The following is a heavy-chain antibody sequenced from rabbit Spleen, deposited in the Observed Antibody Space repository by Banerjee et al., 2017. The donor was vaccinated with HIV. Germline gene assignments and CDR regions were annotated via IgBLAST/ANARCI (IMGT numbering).Heavy chain of an antibody. CDR3: ARGLGGGDGFHL. Sequence: QEQLVESGGGLVKPGASLTLTCTASGIDFSAYCYMCWVRQAPGKGLEWIACIGAGSSGGTYYASWAKGRFTITRSTSLNTVTLQLNSLTAADTATYFCARGLGGGDGFHLWGPGTLVTVS. CDR2: IGAGSSGGT. V-gene: IGHV1S43*01. CDR1: GIDFSAYCY. J-gene: IGHJ4*01. D-gene: IGHD2-1*01.